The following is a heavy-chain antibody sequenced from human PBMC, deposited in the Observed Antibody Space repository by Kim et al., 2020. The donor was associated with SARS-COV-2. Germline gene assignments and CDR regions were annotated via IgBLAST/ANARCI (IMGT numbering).Heavy chain of an antibody. D-gene: IGHD3-22*01. J-gene: IGHJ5*02. CDR3: ARDYYDSSGYYNNWFDP. Sequence: VKSRFTISRDNSKNTLYLQMNSLRAEDTAVYYCARDYYDSSGYYNNWFDPWGQGTLVTVSS. V-gene: IGHV3-30*01.